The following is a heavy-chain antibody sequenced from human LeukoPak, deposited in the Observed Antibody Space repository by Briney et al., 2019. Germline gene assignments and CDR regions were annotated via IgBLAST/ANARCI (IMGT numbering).Heavy chain of an antibody. CDR3: AKAHSMIVAPNWFDP. D-gene: IGHD2/OR15-2a*01. Sequence: GGSLRLSCAASGFTFSSYGMHWVRQAPGKGLEWVAFIRYEGSNKYYADSVKGRFTISRDNSKNTLYLQMNSLRAEDTAVYYCAKAHSMIVAPNWFDPWGQGTLVTVSS. J-gene: IGHJ5*02. V-gene: IGHV3-30*02. CDR2: IRYEGSNK. CDR1: GFTFSSYG.